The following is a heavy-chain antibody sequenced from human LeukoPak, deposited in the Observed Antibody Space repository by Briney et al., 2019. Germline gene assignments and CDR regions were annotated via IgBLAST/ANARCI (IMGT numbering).Heavy chain of an antibody. V-gene: IGHV4-31*03. J-gene: IGHJ5*02. D-gene: IGHD6-19*01. CDR2: IYYSGST. CDR3: ARSGPIAVGNQRGYNWFDP. CDR1: GGSISSGGYY. Sequence: PSETLSLTCTVSGGSISSGGYYWSWIRQHPGKGLEWIGYIYYSGSTYYNPSLKSRVTISVDTSKNQFSLKLSSVTAADTAVYYCARSGPIAVGNQRGYNWFDPWGQGTLVTVSS.